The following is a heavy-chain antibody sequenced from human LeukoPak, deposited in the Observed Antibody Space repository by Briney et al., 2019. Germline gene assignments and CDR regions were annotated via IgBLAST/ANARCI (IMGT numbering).Heavy chain of an antibody. Sequence: GGSLRLSCAASGFTFSSYKMNWVRQAPGKGLERVSSISSSSSYIYYAESVKGRFTISRDNAKNSLSLQMNSLRAEDTAVYYCAREGYYDGSGYYPVDYWGQGTLVTVSS. D-gene: IGHD3-22*01. J-gene: IGHJ4*02. CDR3: AREGYYDGSGYYPVDY. V-gene: IGHV3-21*01. CDR1: GFTFSSYK. CDR2: ISSSSSYI.